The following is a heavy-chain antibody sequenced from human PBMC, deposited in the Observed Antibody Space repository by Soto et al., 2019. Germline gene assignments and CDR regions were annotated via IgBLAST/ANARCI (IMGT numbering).Heavy chain of an antibody. CDR3: ARRGRPYYYDSSGYSFDYYFDY. J-gene: IGHJ4*02. D-gene: IGHD3-22*01. Sequence: GGSLRLSCAASGFTFSSYWMSWVRQAPGKGLEWVANIKQDGSEKYYVDSVKGRFTISRDNAKNSLYLQMNSLRAEDTAVYYCARRGRPYYYDSSGYSFDYYFDYWGQGTLVTVSS. CDR2: IKQDGSEK. CDR1: GFTFSSYW. V-gene: IGHV3-7*05.